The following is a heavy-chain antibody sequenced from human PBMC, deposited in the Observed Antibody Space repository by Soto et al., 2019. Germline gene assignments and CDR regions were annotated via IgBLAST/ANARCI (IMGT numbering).Heavy chain of an antibody. Sequence: GGSLRLSCAASGFSFEDYTMHWVRHGPGKGPEWISLIRWDGGRTLYSDSVKGRFIISRDNSKNSLYLQMNILTTEDTALYYCARDTYDILTGQTRYFDYWGQGILVTVSS. CDR3: ARDTYDILTGQTRYFDY. V-gene: IGHV3-43*01. J-gene: IGHJ4*02. CDR1: GFSFEDYT. CDR2: IRWDGGRT. D-gene: IGHD3-9*01.